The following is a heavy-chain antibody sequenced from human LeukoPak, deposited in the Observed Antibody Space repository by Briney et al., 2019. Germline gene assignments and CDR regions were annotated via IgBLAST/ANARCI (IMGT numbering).Heavy chain of an antibody. D-gene: IGHD3-10*01. V-gene: IGHV3-33*01. J-gene: IGHJ6*04. CDR3: ARVRVRGVMVYYYGLDV. Sequence: GRSLRLSCAASGFTFSSYGMHWVRQAPGEGLEWVAIIWYDGSNKYYADSVKGRFTISRDNSKNTLYLQMNSLRAEDTAVYYCARVRVRGVMVYYYGLDVWGKGTTVTVSS. CDR1: GFTFSSYG. CDR2: IWYDGSNK.